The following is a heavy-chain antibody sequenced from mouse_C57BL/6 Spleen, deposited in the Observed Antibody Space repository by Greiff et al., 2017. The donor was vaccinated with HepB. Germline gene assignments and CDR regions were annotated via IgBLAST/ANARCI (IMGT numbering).Heavy chain of an antibody. D-gene: IGHD1-1*01. J-gene: IGHJ2*01. CDR2: INPGSGGT. CDR1: GYAFTNYL. CDR3: ARNLYYGSSYSYYFDY. V-gene: IGHV1-54*01. Sequence: VQLQESGAELVRPGTSVKVSCKASGYAFTNYLIEWVKQRPGQGLEWIGVINPGSGGTNYNEKFKGKATLTADKSSSTAYMQLSSLTSEDSAVYFCARNLYYGSSYSYYFDYWGQGTTLTVSS.